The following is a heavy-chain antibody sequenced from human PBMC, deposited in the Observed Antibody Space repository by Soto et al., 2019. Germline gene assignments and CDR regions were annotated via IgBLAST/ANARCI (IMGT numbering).Heavy chain of an antibody. D-gene: IGHD3-22*01. V-gene: IGHV3-48*02. CDR2: ISSSSSTI. J-gene: IGHJ4*02. CDR3: ARDPSYDSSGYYIYYFDY. Sequence: GXSLRLSCAASGFTLSSYSLNWFRQAPVNGLEWVSYISSSSSTIYYADSVKGRFTISRDNAKNSLYLQMNSLRDEDTAVYYCARDPSYDSSGYYIYYFDYWGQGTLVTVSS. CDR1: GFTLSSYS.